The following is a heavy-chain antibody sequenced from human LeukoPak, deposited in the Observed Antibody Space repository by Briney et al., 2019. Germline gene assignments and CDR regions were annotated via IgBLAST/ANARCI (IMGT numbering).Heavy chain of an antibody. CDR2: IYYSGST. J-gene: IGHJ4*02. Sequence: SETLSLTCTVSGASISDYYWSWIRQPPGKGLEWIGYIYYSGSTNYNPSLKSRVTISVDTSKNQFSPKLSSVTAADTAVYYCARAKAAAGIDYFDYWGQGTLVTVSS. CDR3: ARAKAAAGIDYFDY. V-gene: IGHV4-59*01. D-gene: IGHD6-13*01. CDR1: GASISDYY.